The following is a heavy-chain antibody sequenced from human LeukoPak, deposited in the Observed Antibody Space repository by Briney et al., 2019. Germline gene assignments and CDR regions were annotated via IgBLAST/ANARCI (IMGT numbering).Heavy chain of an antibody. J-gene: IGHJ3*02. Sequence: SETLSLTCTVSGGSISSYYWSWIRQPAGKGLEWIGRIYTSGSTNYNPSLKSRVTISVGTSKNLFSLKLSSVTAADTAVYYCARANYYDSSGYSRGAFDIWGQGTMVTVSS. CDR3: ARANYYDSSGYSRGAFDI. D-gene: IGHD3-22*01. V-gene: IGHV4-4*07. CDR1: GGSISSYY. CDR2: IYTSGST.